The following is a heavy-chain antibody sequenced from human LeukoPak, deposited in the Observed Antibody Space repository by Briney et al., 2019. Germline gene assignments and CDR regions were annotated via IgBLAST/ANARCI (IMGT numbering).Heavy chain of an antibody. CDR3: ARDSGVYGHIDY. J-gene: IGHJ4*02. D-gene: IGHD2-8*01. CDR2: INDNGRTK. Sequence: GGSLRLSCAASGFTFSRYPVNWVRQAPGKGLEWVAYINDNGRTKYYADSVRGRFTISRDNARNSLYVQMDSLRDEDAPVYYCARDSGVYGHIDYWGQGTLVTVSS. V-gene: IGHV3-48*02. CDR1: GFTFSRYP.